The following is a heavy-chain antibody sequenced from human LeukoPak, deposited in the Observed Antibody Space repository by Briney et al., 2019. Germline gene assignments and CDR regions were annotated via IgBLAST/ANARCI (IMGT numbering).Heavy chain of an antibody. Sequence: GGSLRLSCAASGFTFRTYSMNWVRQAPGKGLEWVSYISSSSSTIYYADSVKGRFTISRDNAKNSLYLQMNSLRAEDTAVYYCARDGLMITFGGVIVMRDAFDIWGQGTMVTVSS. CDR2: ISSSSSTI. CDR1: GFTFRTYS. V-gene: IGHV3-48*01. D-gene: IGHD3-16*02. J-gene: IGHJ3*02. CDR3: ARDGLMITFGGVIVMRDAFDI.